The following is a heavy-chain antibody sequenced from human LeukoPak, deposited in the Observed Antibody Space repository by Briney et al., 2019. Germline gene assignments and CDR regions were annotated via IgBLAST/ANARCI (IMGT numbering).Heavy chain of an antibody. CDR2: ISGSGGST. Sequence: PGGSLRLSCAASGYTFSSYAMSWVRQAPGKGLEWVSAISGSGGSTYYADSVMGRFTISRDNSKNTLYLQMNSLRAEDTAVYYCATPLWFGERWYFQHWGQGTLVTVSS. J-gene: IGHJ1*01. D-gene: IGHD3-10*01. CDR1: GYTFSSYA. V-gene: IGHV3-23*01. CDR3: ATPLWFGERWYFQH.